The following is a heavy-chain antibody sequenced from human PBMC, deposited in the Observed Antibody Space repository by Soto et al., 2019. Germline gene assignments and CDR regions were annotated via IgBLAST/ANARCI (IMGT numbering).Heavy chain of an antibody. CDR2: IYYSGST. V-gene: IGHV4-39*01. J-gene: IGHJ6*03. D-gene: IGHD2-2*01. CDR1: GGSISSSSYY. CDR3: ARLPGTNHYYMDV. Sequence: SETLSLTCTVSGGSISSSSYYWGWIRQPPGKGLEWIGSIYYSGSTYYNPSLKSRVTISVDTSKNQFSLKLSSVTAADTAVYYCARLPGTNHYYMDVWGKGTTVTVSS.